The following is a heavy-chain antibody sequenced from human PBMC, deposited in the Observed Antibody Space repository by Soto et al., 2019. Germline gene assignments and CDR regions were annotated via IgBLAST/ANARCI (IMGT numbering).Heavy chain of an antibody. J-gene: IGHJ4*02. CDR1: GYSFTSYG. CDR3: ARPRFNSYDAPVYYYFDY. CDR2: ISGHNGKT. D-gene: IGHD3-22*01. V-gene: IGHV1-18*04. Sequence: ASVKVSCKASGYSFTSYGISWVRQAPGQGPEWMGWISGHNGKTNDPQSLQGRVTMTTDTSRNTAYMELRSLTSYDTAVYSSARPRFNSYDAPVYYYFDYWGQGTLVTISS.